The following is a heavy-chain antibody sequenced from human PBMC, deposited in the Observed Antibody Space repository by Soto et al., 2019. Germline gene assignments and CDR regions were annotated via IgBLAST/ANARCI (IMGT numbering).Heavy chain of an antibody. V-gene: IGHV1-18*01. Sequence: QVQLVQSGAEVKKPGASVKVSCKASGYTFTSYGISWVRQAPGQGLEWMGWINAYNGNTNYAQKFQGRVTMTTDTSTSKAYMKRTSLRSDDTAVYYCARDVGYGLIDYWGQGTLVTVSS. CDR1: GYTFTSYG. CDR2: INAYNGNT. CDR3: ARDVGYGLIDY. J-gene: IGHJ4*02. D-gene: IGHD5-12*01.